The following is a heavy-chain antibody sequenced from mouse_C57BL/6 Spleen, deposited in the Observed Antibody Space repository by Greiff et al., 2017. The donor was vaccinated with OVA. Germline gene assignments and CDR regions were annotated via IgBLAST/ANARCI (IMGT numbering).Heavy chain of an antibody. CDR3: TRRSNWDVDYYAMDY. V-gene: IGHV1-15*01. CDR1: GYTFTDYE. Sequence: QVHVKQSGAELVRPGASVTLSCKASGYTFTDYEMHWVKQTPVHGLEWIGAIDPETGGTAYNQKFKGKAILTADKSSSTAYMELRSLTSEDSAVYYCTRRSNWDVDYYAMDYWGQGTSVTVSS. CDR2: IDPETGGT. D-gene: IGHD4-1*01. J-gene: IGHJ4*01.